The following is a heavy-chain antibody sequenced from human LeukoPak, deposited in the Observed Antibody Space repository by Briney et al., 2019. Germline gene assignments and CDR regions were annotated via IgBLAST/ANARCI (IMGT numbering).Heavy chain of an antibody. V-gene: IGHV3-23*01. J-gene: IGHJ6*03. CDR2: ISGSGGST. CDR3: AKARYYYYYYMDV. CDR1: GFTFSSYA. Sequence: GGSLRLSCAASGFTFSSYAMSWVRQAPGKGLEWVSAISGSGGSTYYADSVKGRYTISRDNSRNTLYLQMNSLRAEDTAVYYCAKARYYYYYYMDVWGKGTTVTVSS.